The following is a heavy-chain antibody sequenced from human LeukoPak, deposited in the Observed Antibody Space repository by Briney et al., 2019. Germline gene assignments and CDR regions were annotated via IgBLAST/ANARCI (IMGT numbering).Heavy chain of an antibody. CDR3: AKTRDGGGFDY. V-gene: IGHV3-23*01. CDR1: GFTFSSYA. CDR2: ISGSGGST. Sequence: PGGSVRHSCAASGFTFSSYAMSWVRQTPGKGLEWVSAISGSGGSTYYADSVKGRFTISRDNSKNTLYLQMNSLRAEDTAVYYCAKTRDGGGFDYWGQGTLVTVSS. D-gene: IGHD3-16*01. J-gene: IGHJ4*02.